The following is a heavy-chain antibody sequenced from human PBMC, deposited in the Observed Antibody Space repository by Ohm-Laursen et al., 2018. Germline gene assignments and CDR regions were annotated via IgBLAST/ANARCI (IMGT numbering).Heavy chain of an antibody. CDR1: ALTFTSYE. Sequence: GSLRLSCTASALTFTSYESNWVRQAPGKGLEWVSYISSSGTTIYYADSVKGRFTISRDNAKNFLYLQMNSLKAEDTAVYYCARDNTWGQGTMVMVSS. J-gene: IGHJ3*01. V-gene: IGHV3-48*03. CDR3: ARDNT. CDR2: ISSSGTTI.